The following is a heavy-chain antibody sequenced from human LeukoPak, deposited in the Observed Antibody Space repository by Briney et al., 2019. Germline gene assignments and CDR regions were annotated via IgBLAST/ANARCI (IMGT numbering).Heavy chain of an antibody. CDR2: IYPDDSNT. V-gene: IGHV5-51*01. CDR3: ARQGAAGKYYYYYMDV. CDR1: GYSFSSYW. J-gene: IGHJ6*03. D-gene: IGHD6-13*01. Sequence: RGESLKISCKASGYSFSSYWIAWVRQMPGKGLEWMGIIYPDDSNTIYGPSFQGQVTISADKSINTAYLEWSSLKASDTAIYYCARQGAAGKYYYYYMDVWGKGTTVTVSS.